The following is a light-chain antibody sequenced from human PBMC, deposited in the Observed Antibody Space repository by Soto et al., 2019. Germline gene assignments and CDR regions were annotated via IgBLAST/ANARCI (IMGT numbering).Light chain of an antibody. V-gene: IGKV3-15*01. CDR3: QQYNNWPFT. CDR1: QSVSSN. CDR2: GAS. J-gene: IGKJ3*01. Sequence: DIVMTQSPATLSVSPGERVTLSCRASQSVSSNLAWYQQKPGQAPRLLIYGASTRATGIPARFSGSGSGTEFTLTISSLQSEDFAVYYCQQYNNWPFTFGPGTKVDIK.